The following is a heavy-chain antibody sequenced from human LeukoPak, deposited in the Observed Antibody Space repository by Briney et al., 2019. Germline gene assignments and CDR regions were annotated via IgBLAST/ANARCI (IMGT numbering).Heavy chain of an antibody. V-gene: IGHV3-15*01. CDR1: GFTFSNAW. J-gene: IGHJ4*02. CDR3: TREAVTANGYFDY. D-gene: IGHD2-21*02. Sequence: GGSLRLSCAASGFTFSNAWMTWVRQASGKGLEWVGRIKSKTDGGTTDYAAPVKGRFTIPRDDSKNTLYLQMNSLKTEDTAVYYCTREAVTANGYFDYWGQGTLVTVSS. CDR2: IKSKTDGGTT.